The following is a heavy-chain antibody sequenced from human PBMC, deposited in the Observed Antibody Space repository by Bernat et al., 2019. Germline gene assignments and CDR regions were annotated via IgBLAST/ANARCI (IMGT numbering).Heavy chain of an antibody. J-gene: IGHJ4*02. CDR3: AKDLSRPYYFDY. V-gene: IGHV3-23*04. CDR2: ISGSGAGT. Sequence: EVQLVESGGGLVQPGGSLRLSCVASGFTFSSYGMSWVRQAPGKGPEWVSAISGSGAGTYYADSVKGRFTLSRDNSKNTLYLQMNSLRAEDTAVYYCAKDLSRPYYFDYWGQGTLVTVSS. CDR1: GFTFSSYG. D-gene: IGHD2/OR15-2a*01.